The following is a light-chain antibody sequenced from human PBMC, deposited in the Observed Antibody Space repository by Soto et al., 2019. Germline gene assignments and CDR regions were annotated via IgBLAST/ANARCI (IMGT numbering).Light chain of an antibody. CDR2: GAS. Sequence: EIVLTQSPDTLSLSPGERATLSCRASQSVSSYLAWYQHKPGQPPRLLIYGASTRATGIPASFSGSGSGTEFTLTISSLQSEDFAVYYCQHYYNWPRTFGQGTKVDIK. CDR3: QHYYNWPRT. J-gene: IGKJ1*01. V-gene: IGKV3-15*01. CDR1: QSVSSY.